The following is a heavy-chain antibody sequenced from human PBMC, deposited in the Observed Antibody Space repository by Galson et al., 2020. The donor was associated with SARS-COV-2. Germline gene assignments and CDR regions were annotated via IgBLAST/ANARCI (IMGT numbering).Heavy chain of an antibody. J-gene: IGHJ4*02. CDR2: IRSKPNSYAT. V-gene: IGHV3-73*01. D-gene: IGHD2-2*01. Sequence: GESLKISCAASGFTFSESTIHWVRQASGKGLELVGRIRSKPNSYATAYAASVNGRFTISRDDSKNTAYLQMNSLQTEDTAMYYCASYCSGSSCFDGYWGQGTLVTVSS. CDR3: ASYCSGSSCFDGY. CDR1: GFTFSEST.